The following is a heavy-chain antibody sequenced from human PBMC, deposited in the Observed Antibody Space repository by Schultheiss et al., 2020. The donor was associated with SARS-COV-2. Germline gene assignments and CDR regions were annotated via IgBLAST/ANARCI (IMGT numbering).Heavy chain of an antibody. Sequence: GGSLRLSCAASGFTFSSYEMNWVRQAPGKGLEWVSLISWDGGSTYYADSVKGRFTISRDNSKNSLYLQMNSLRAEDTALYYCARLVSGWYYFDYWGQGTLVTVSS. CDR3: ARLVSGWYYFDY. V-gene: IGHV3-43D*04. J-gene: IGHJ4*02. CDR1: GFTFSSYE. D-gene: IGHD6-19*01. CDR2: ISWDGGST.